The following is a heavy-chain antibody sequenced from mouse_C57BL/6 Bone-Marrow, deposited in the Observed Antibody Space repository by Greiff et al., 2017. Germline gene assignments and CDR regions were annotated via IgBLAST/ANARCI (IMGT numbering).Heavy chain of an antibody. J-gene: IGHJ2*01. CDR3: ARGSSGYYFDY. V-gene: IGHV1-59*01. CDR2: IDPSDSYT. CDR1: GYTFTSYW. Sequence: QVQLQQPGAELVRPGTSVKLSCKASGYTFTSYWMHWVKQRPGQGLEWIGVIDPSDSYTNYNQKFKGKATLTVDTSSSTAYMQLSSLTSEDSAVYYCARGSSGYYFDYGGQGTTLTGSS. D-gene: IGHD3-2*02.